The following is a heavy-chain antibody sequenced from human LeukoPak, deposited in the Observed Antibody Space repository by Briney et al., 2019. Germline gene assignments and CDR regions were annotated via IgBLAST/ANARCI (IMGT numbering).Heavy chain of an antibody. CDR3: ASGLGQWLVTVDY. V-gene: IGHV3-23*01. CDR1: GFTFSSYA. CDR2: ISGSGGST. Sequence: GGSLRLSCAASGFTFSSYAMSWVRQAPGKGLEWVSAISGSGGSTYYADSVKGRFTISRDNAKNSLYLQMNSLRAEDTAVYHCASGLGQWLVTVDYWGQGTLVTVSS. J-gene: IGHJ4*02. D-gene: IGHD6-19*01.